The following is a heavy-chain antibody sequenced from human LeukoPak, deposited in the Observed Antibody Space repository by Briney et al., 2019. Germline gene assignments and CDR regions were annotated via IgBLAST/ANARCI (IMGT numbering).Heavy chain of an antibody. Sequence: ASVKVSCKASGYTFTRYGISWVRQAPGQGLEWMGWISGCNGNRNYAQKVKDRVNMITDASTSTAYMELRNLTSGDTAVYYCARVDQRVSFYFDYWGQGTLITVSS. V-gene: IGHV1-18*01. CDR2: ISGCNGNR. CDR1: GYTFTRYG. CDR3: ARVDQRVSFYFDY. J-gene: IGHJ4*02. D-gene: IGHD3-16*02.